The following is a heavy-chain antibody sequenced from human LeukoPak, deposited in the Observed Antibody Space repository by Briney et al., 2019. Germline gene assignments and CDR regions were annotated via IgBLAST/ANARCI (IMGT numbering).Heavy chain of an antibody. Sequence: ASVKVSCKASGYTFTTYDINWVRQATGQGLEWMGWMNPNSGNTGYAQKFQGRVTMTRNTSISTAYMELSSLRSEATAVYYCARGLVVLAATSWAFDIWGHGTMVTVSS. CDR2: MNPNSGNT. V-gene: IGHV1-8*01. J-gene: IGHJ3*02. CDR1: GYTFTTYD. D-gene: IGHD2-15*01. CDR3: ARGLVVLAATSWAFDI.